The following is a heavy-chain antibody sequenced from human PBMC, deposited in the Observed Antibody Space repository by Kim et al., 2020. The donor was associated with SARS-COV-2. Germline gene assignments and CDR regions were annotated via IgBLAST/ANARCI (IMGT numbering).Heavy chain of an antibody. CDR1: GFTFSSFA. D-gene: IGHD2-15*01. CDR3: AKDIYWDNSGEGAFDM. Sequence: GGSLRLSCAASGFTFSSFAMNWVRQAPGKGLEWVSGISGSGGSTYYADSVKGRFTFSRDNSKNKLYLQMNSLRAEDTAVYYCAKDIYWDNSGEGAFDMWG. J-gene: IGHJ3*02. CDR2: ISGSGGST. V-gene: IGHV3-23*01.